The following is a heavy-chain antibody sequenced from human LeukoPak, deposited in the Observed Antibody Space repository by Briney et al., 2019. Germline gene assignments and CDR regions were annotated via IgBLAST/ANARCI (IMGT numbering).Heavy chain of an antibody. V-gene: IGHV3-74*01. CDR1: GFTFSSYW. D-gene: IGHD3-3*01. J-gene: IGHJ4*02. CDR3: TVYDFSRDY. CDR2: INSDGSST. Sequence: SGGSLRLSCAASGFTFSSYWMHWVRQAPGKGLVWVSRINSDGSSTSYADSVKGRFTISRDNAKNTLYLQMGSLRAEDMAVYYCTVYDFSRDYWGQGTLVTVSS.